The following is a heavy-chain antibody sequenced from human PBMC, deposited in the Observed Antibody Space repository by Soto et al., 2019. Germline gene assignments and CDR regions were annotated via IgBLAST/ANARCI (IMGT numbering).Heavy chain of an antibody. D-gene: IGHD6-19*01. CDR1: GGSISSGGYY. Sequence: PSETLSLTCTVSGGSISSGGYYWSWIRQHPGKGLEWIGYIYYSGSTYYNPSLKSRVTISVDTSKNQFSLKLSSVTAADTAVYYCARWGEWLVEVEYNYGMDVWGQGTTVTVSS. CDR2: IYYSGST. J-gene: IGHJ6*02. V-gene: IGHV4-31*03. CDR3: ARWGEWLVEVEYNYGMDV.